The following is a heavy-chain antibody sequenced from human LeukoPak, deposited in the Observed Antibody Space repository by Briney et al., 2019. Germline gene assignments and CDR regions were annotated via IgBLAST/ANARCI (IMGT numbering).Heavy chain of an antibody. J-gene: IGHJ4*02. CDR2: IYTSGST. V-gene: IGHV4-4*07. D-gene: IGHD3-22*01. CDR1: GGSISSYY. Sequence: SETLSLTCTASGGSISSYYWSWIRQPAGKGLEWIGRIYTSGSTNYNPSLKSRVTMSVDTSKNQFSLKLSSVTAADTAVYYCARGRDYYYDSSGPFDYWGQGTLVTVSS. CDR3: ARGRDYYYDSSGPFDY.